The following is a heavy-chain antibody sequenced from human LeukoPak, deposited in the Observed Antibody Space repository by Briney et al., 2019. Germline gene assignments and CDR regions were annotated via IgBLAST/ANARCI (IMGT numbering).Heavy chain of an antibody. J-gene: IGHJ4*02. V-gene: IGHV4-39*01. D-gene: IGHD1-26*01. Sequence: SETLSLTCTVSGYSISSSSYYWGWIRQPPGKGLEWIGSNSGSTYYNPSLKSRVTISVDTSKNQFSLKLSSVTAADTAMYYCAPLSKGSYYLGYWGQGTLVTVSS. CDR2: NSGST. CDR3: APLSKGSYYLGY. CDR1: GYSISSSSYY.